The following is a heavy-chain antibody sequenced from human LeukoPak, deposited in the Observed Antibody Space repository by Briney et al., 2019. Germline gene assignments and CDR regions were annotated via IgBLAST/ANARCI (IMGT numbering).Heavy chain of an antibody. CDR2: ISAYNGNT. J-gene: IGHJ4*02. D-gene: IGHD1-26*01. Sequence: ASVKVSCKASGYTFTSHGISWVRQASGQGLEWMGWISAYNGNTNYAQKLQGRVTMTTDTSTSTAYMELRSLRSDDTAVYYCARVERGSYYSQFDYWGQGTLVTVSS. CDR1: GYTFTSHG. CDR3: ARVERGSYYSQFDY. V-gene: IGHV1-18*01.